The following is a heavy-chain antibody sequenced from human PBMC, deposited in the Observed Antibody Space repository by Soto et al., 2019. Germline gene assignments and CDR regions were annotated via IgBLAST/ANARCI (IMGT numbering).Heavy chain of an antibody. CDR2: IYPGDSDT. D-gene: IGHD2-2*01. J-gene: IGHJ6*02. Sequence: GESLKISCKGSGYSFTSYWIGWVRQMPGKGLEWMGIIYPGDSDTRYSPSFQGQVTISADKSISTAYLQWSSLKASDTAMYYCARHKEVVPAANFYYSYYGMDVWGQGTTVTVSS. V-gene: IGHV5-51*01. CDR1: GYSFTSYW. CDR3: ARHKEVVPAANFYYSYYGMDV.